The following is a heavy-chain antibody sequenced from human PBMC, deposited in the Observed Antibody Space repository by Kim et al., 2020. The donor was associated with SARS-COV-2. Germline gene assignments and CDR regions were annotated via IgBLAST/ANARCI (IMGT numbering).Heavy chain of an antibody. CDR3: ARNLVPTTKTYGMDV. CDR1: GFTFSTYS. V-gene: IGHV3-21*01. D-gene: IGHD1-26*01. CDR2: ISSTSAYI. J-gene: IGHJ6*02. Sequence: GGSLRLSCAASGFTFSTYSMNWVRQAPGKGLEWVSSISSTSAYIYYADSVKGRFTISRDNAKDSLYLQMNSLRAEDTAVYYCARNLVPTTKTYGMDVWGQGTTVTVXS.